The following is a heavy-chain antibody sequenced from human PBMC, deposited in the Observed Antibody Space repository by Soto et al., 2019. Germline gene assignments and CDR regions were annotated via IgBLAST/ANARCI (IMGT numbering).Heavy chain of an antibody. CDR2: INHSGST. Sequence: SETLSLTCAVYGGSFSGYYWSWIRQPPGKGLEWIGEINHSGSTNYNPSLKSRVTISVDTSKNQFSLKLSSVTAADTAVYYCARGEYRGIAAAGTEYYFDYSGQGTLVTVSS. J-gene: IGHJ4*02. V-gene: IGHV4-34*01. D-gene: IGHD6-13*01. CDR3: ARGEYRGIAAAGTEYYFDY. CDR1: GGSFSGYY.